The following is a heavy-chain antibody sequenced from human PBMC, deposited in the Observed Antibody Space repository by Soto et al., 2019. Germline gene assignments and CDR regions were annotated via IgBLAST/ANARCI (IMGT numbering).Heavy chain of an antibody. Sequence: SETLSLTCTVSGGSISSGDYYWSWIRQPPGKGLEWIGYIYYSGSTYYNPSLKSRVTISVDTSKNQFSLKLSSVTAADTAVYYCARAQSYDYDSSGYYYVAGWGQGTLVTVSS. CDR3: ARAQSYDYDSSGYYYVAG. V-gene: IGHV4-30-4*01. J-gene: IGHJ4*02. CDR1: GGSISSGDYY. CDR2: IYYSGST. D-gene: IGHD3-22*01.